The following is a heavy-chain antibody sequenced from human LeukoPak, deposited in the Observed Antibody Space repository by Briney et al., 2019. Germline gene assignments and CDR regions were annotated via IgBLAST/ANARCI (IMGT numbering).Heavy chain of an antibody. J-gene: IGHJ4*02. D-gene: IGHD2-2*01. V-gene: IGHV3-15*01. CDR2: SKSKNNGGTT. CDR1: GFTFTTAW. CDR3: ITDPGDYASH. Sequence: PGGSLRLSCAASGFTFTTAWMSWVRQAPGQGLEWVARSKSKNNGGTTDYAAPVKGRFTISRDDSKNTLYLQMNSLKSEDTAVYYCITDPGDYASHWGPGTLVTVSS.